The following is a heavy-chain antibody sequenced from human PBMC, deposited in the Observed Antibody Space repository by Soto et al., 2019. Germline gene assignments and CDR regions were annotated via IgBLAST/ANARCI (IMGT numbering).Heavy chain of an antibody. CDR1: GGSFSDFY. CDR2: INHSGNT. J-gene: IGHJ4*02. D-gene: IGHD6-19*01. CDR3: GPRGAVADPRGY. V-gene: IGHV4-34*01. Sequence: QVQLQQWGAGLLKPSETLSLTCAVYGGSFSDFYWTWIRQLPWKGLEWIGEINHSGNTNYNPSLKSRVAISVDTSKNQFSLNLSSVTAAETAVYYCGPRGAVADPRGYWGQGTLVTVSS.